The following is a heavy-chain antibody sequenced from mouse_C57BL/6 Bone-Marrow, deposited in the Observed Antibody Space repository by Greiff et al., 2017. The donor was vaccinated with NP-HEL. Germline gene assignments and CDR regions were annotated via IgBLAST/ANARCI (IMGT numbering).Heavy chain of an antibody. V-gene: IGHV14-4*01. J-gene: IGHJ1*03. D-gene: IGHD1-1*01. Sequence: EVHLVESGAELVRPGASVKLSCTASGFNIKDDYMHWVKQRPEQGLEWIGWIDPENGDTEYASKFQGKATITADTSSNTAYLQLSSLTSEDTAVYYCTTYGSPDVWGTGTTVTVSS. CDR1: GFNIKDDY. CDR2: IDPENGDT. CDR3: TTYGSPDV.